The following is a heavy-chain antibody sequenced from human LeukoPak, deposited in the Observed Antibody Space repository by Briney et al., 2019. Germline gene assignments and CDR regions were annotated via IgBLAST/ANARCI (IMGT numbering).Heavy chain of an antibody. Sequence: SVKVSCKASGGTFSNYAISWVRQAPGQGLEWLGGTIPMFGSTKYAQKFQGRVTITTGESATIVYMQLISLRSEDTAVYYCVRRQALRGRRKAFDPWGQGTLVTVTS. CDR2: TIPMFGST. CDR1: GGTFSNYA. V-gene: IGHV1-69*05. D-gene: IGHD6-25*01. CDR3: VRRQALRGRRKAFDP. J-gene: IGHJ5*02.